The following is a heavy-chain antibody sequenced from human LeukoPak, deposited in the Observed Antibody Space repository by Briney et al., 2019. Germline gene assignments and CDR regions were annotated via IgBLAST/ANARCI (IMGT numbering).Heavy chain of an antibody. CDR3: VRDGHRLYDYYYYYMDV. CDR1: RYTFTNYY. D-gene: IGHD2-2*02. Sequence: ASVKVSCKASRYTFTNYYMHRVRQAPGQGLEWMGIINPSGGSTSYAQKFQGRVTMTRDMSTSTVYMELRSLRSDDTAVYYCVRDGHRLYDYYYYYMDVWGKGTTVTVSS. CDR2: INPSGGST. V-gene: IGHV1-46*01. J-gene: IGHJ6*03.